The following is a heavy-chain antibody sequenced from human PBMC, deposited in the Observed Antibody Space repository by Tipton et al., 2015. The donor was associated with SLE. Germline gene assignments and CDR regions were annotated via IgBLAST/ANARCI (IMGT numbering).Heavy chain of an antibody. CDR2: LSTDGSVP. V-gene: IGHV3-74*01. CDR3: ARAPTRSVAGTTDPFGMDV. J-gene: IGHJ6*02. CDR1: GFTFHNYW. Sequence: SLRLSCAASGFTFHNYWMHWVRQAPGKGLVWASRLSTDGSVPTYADSVKGRLTISRDNAKNTLYLQMRSLRVEDTGIYYCARAPTRSVAGTTDPFGMDVWGPGTRVTVSS. D-gene: IGHD6-19*01.